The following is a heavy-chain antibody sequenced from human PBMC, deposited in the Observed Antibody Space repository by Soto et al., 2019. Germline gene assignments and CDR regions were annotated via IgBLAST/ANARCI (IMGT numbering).Heavy chain of an antibody. V-gene: IGHV3-23*01. CDR1: GFTFSNHA. CDR2: ISGSGDST. Sequence: EVQLLESGGGLVQPGGSRRLSCIASGFTFSNHAMSWVRQAPGKGLQWVSVISGSGDSTYYADSVKGRFTISRDNSKNSLYLQMNSLRAEDTAVYYCAKDYSVFWYVPGAFDVWGQGTMVTVSS. CDR3: AKDYSVFWYVPGAFDV. J-gene: IGHJ3*01. D-gene: IGHD6-13*01.